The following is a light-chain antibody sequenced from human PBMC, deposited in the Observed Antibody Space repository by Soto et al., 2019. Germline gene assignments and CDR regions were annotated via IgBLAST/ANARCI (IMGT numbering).Light chain of an antibody. V-gene: IGKV1-39*01. CDR3: QQSYSIPIT. J-gene: IGKJ5*01. CDR1: QSTGFY. Sequence: DIQMSQSPSSRAASLGDRFTIICRASQSTGFYLNWYQQKPGKAHKVLIYAASNLQSGVPSRFSGSGSGTEFTLTISSLQPEDFATYSCQQSYSIPITFGQGTRLEIK. CDR2: AAS.